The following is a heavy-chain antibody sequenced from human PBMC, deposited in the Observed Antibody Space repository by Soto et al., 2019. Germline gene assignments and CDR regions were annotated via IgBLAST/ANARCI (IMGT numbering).Heavy chain of an antibody. Sequence: QLQLQESGPGLVKPSETLSLTCTVSGGSISSSSYYWGWIRQPPGKGLEWIGSIYYSGSTYYNPSLKSRVTISVDTSKNQFSLKLSSVTAADTAVYYCARDYLVSITGTIYYYYGMDVW. J-gene: IGHJ6*01. CDR2: IYYSGST. V-gene: IGHV4-39*01. CDR3: ARDYLVSITGTIYYYYGMDV. CDR1: GGSISSSSYY. D-gene: IGHD1-20*01.